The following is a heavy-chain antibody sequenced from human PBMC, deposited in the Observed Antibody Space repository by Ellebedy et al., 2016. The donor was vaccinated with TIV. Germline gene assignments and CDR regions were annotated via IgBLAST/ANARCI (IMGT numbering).Heavy chain of an antibody. CDR2: INPTSCDS. Sequence: ASVKVSCKVSGYTFTRYYLYWVRQAPGQGLDWMGIINPTSCDSNYAQKFQGRVTMTTDTSTITFYMELSSLRSEDTEVYYCARGDNYYYDSSGYYYSHWGQGTLVTVSS. CDR1: GYTFTRYY. V-gene: IGHV1-46*01. J-gene: IGHJ4*02. CDR3: ARGDNYYYDSSGYYYSH. D-gene: IGHD3-22*01.